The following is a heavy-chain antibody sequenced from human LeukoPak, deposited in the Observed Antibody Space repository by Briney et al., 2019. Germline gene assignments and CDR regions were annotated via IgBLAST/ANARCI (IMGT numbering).Heavy chain of an antibody. J-gene: IGHJ5*02. V-gene: IGHV4-34*01. CDR1: GGSFSGYY. CDR2: INHSGST. CDR3: ARAAVVVPAAPRRWFDP. Sequence: SDTLSLTCAVYGGSFSGYYWSWIPQPPAKGLQWIGEINHSGSTNYNPPLKSRVTLSLDTPKNQLSLKLSPVTAADTAVYYCARAAVVVPAAPRRWFDPWGQGTLVTVSS. D-gene: IGHD2-2*01.